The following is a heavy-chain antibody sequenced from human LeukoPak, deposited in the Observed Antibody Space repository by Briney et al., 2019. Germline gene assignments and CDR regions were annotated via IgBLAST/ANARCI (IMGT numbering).Heavy chain of an antibody. V-gene: IGHV3-20*04. D-gene: IGHD2-2*01. CDR3: ARGRSSITSHAFDI. Sequence: GGSLRLSCAASGFTFDDYGMSWDRQAPGKGLEWVSGINWNGVSTGYADSVKGRFTISRDNAKNFFHLQMNSLRAEDTALYYCARGRSSITSHAFDIWGQGTMVTVSS. CDR1: GFTFDDYG. J-gene: IGHJ3*02. CDR2: INWNGVST.